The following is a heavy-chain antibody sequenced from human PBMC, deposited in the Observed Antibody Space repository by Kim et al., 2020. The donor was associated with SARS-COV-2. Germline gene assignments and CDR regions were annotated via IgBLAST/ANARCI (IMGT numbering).Heavy chain of an antibody. CDR1: GYTFTSYG. Sequence: ASVKVSCKASGYTFTSYGISWVRQAPGQGLEWMGWISAYNGNTNYAQKLQGRVTMTTDTSTSTAYMELRSLRSDDTAVYYCARDALTYYYGSVSYYNPPDCYYYGMDVWGQGTTVTVSS. CDR2: ISAYNGNT. J-gene: IGHJ6*02. V-gene: IGHV1-18*04. CDR3: ARDALTYYYGSVSYYNPPDCYYYGMDV. D-gene: IGHD3-10*01.